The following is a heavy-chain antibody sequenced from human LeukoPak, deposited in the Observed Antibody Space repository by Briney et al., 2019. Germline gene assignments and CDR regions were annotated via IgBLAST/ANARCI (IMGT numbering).Heavy chain of an antibody. J-gene: IGHJ4*02. CDR3: ARENPSGYYNRPIDY. CDR1: GASISSYY. V-gene: IGHV4-59*01. D-gene: IGHD3-22*01. CDR2: IYYSGSI. Sequence: PSETLSLICTVSGASISSYYWSWIRQPPGKGLEWIGDIYYSGSIKYNPSLKSRVTMSVDTSKNQFSLRLSSVTAADTAIYYCARENPSGYYNRPIDYWGQGTLVTVSS.